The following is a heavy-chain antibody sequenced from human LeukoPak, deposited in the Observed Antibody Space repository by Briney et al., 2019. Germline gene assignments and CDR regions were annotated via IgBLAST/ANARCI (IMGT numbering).Heavy chain of an antibody. Sequence: GGSLRLSCAASGFTFSSYGMHWVRQAPGKGLEWVAFIIADGNNKYYADSVKGRFTISRDNAKNSLYLQMNSLRAEDTAVYYCARVINWNTLDYWGQGTLVTVSS. CDR1: GFTFSSYG. CDR3: ARVINWNTLDY. D-gene: IGHD1/OR15-1a*01. V-gene: IGHV3-30*03. CDR2: IIADGNNK. J-gene: IGHJ4*02.